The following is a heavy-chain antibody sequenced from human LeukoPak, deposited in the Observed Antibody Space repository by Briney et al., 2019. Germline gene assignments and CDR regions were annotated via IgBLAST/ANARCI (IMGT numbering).Heavy chain of an antibody. CDR3: ARHQKDSYDSIFHASEI. Sequence: SETLSLTCAVSGGSTSSYYWSWIRQPPGRGLEWIGCLYHSGKTIYNPSLKSRVTISVDTSKNQFSLMLNSVTAADTATYYCARHQKDSYDSIFHASEIWGQGTMATVSS. D-gene: IGHD3-22*01. V-gene: IGHV4-59*03. CDR1: GGSTSSYY. CDR2: LYHSGKT. J-gene: IGHJ3*02.